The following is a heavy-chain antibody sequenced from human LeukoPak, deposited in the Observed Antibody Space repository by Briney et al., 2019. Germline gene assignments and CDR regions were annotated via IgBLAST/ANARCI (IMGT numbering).Heavy chain of an antibody. CDR1: GYTFTSYY. CDR2: INPSGGST. Sequence: ASVKVSCKASGYTFTSYYMHWVRQAPGQGLEWTGIINPSGGSTSYAQKFQGRVTMTRDTSTSTVYMELSSLRSEDTAVYYCARGAYDYVWGSYRPLLSWWGQGTLVTVSS. V-gene: IGHV1-46*01. D-gene: IGHD3-16*02. J-gene: IGHJ4*02. CDR3: ARGAYDYVWGSYRPLLSW.